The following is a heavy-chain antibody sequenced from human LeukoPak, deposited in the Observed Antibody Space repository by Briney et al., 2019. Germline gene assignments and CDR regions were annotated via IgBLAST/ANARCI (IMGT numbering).Heavy chain of an antibody. V-gene: IGHV3-23*01. CDR3: ARDGARGAAAGTRGDY. CDR2: ISNSGDST. Sequence: GGSLRLSCAASGFTFTTYAMSWVWQAPGRGLEWVSVISNSGDSTYYADSVKGRFTISRDNSKSTLFLQMSSLRAEDTAIYYCARDGARGAAAGTRGDYWGQGTLVTVSS. D-gene: IGHD6-13*01. J-gene: IGHJ4*02. CDR1: GFTFTTYA.